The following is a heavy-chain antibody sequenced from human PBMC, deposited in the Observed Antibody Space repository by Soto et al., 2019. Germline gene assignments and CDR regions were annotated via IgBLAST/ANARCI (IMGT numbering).Heavy chain of an antibody. CDR1: GFTFSSYA. CDR2: ISGSGGST. Sequence: GGSLRLSCAASGFTFSSYAMSWVRQAPGKGLEWVSAISGSGGSTYYADSVKGRFTISRDNSKSTLYLQMDSLRAEDTAIYYCVKASGAARPYYFDYWGQGTVVTVSS. V-gene: IGHV3-23*01. J-gene: IGHJ4*02. D-gene: IGHD6-6*01. CDR3: VKASGAARPYYFDY.